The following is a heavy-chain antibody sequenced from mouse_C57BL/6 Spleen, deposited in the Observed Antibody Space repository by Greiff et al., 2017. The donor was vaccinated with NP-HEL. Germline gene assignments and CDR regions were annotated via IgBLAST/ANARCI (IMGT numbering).Heavy chain of an antibody. J-gene: IGHJ2*01. V-gene: IGHV10-1*01. CDR2: IRSKSNNYAT. CDR3: VRQGDYFAY. Sequence: EVMLVESGGGLVQPKGSLKLSCAASGFSFNTYAMNWVRQAPGKGLEWVARIRSKSNNYATYYADSVKDRFTISRDDSESMLYLQMNNLKTEDTAMYYCVRQGDYFAYWGQGTTLTVSS. CDR1: GFSFNTYA.